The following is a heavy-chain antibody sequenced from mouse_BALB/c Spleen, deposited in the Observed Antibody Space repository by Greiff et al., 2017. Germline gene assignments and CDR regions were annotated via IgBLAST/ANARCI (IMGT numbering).Heavy chain of an antibody. CDR3: AYYDPFSY. V-gene: IGHV14-3*02. CDR1: GFNIKDTY. CDR2: IDPANGNT. Sequence: DVQLVESGAELVKPGASVKLSCTASGFNIKDTYMHWVKQRPEQGLEWIGRIDPANGNTKYDPKFQGKATITADTSSNTAYLQLSSLTSEDTAVYYCAYYDPFSYWGQGTLVTVSA. J-gene: IGHJ3*01. D-gene: IGHD2-4*01.